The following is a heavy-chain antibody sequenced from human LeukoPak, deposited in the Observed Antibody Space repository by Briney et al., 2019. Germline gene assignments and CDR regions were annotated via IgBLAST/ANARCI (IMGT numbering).Heavy chain of an antibody. V-gene: IGHV3-48*01. CDR3: AREAYGLEWFGDYYMDV. CDR1: GFTFRSYS. J-gene: IGHJ6*03. Sequence: GGSLSLSCVASGFTFRSYSMNWVRQAPGKGLEWVLYISSSSGTVYYADSVKGRFTISRDNAKNSLYLQMNSLRAEDTAVYYCAREAYGLEWFGDYYMDVWGKGTTVTVSS. D-gene: IGHD3-3*01. CDR2: ISSSSGTV.